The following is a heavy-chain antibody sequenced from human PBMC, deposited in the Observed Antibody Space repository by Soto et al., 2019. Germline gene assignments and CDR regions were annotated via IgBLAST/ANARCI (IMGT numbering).Heavy chain of an antibody. J-gene: IGHJ6*02. Sequence: QVQLVQSGDEVKKPGASVKVSCKASGYIFVNYGIAWVRQAPGQGLEWMGWISSYTGNTHSATKVQGTLTMTTDTSMSTAYMDLGSLTSDDTAVYYCVMLDNYVTPTPQDVWGQGTTVTVSS. V-gene: IGHV1-18*01. D-gene: IGHD3-16*01. CDR2: ISSYTGNT. CDR3: VMLDNYVTPTPQDV. CDR1: GYIFVNYG.